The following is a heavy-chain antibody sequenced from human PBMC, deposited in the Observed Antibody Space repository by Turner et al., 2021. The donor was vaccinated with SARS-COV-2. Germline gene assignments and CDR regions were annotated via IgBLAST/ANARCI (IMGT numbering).Heavy chain of an antibody. V-gene: IGHV1-46*01. CDR2: FNPSGGGT. CDR3: ARDPRVPAVTNVNDAFDI. Sequence: QVQLVQSGAEAKKPGASVKISCKASGYTFSDSYIHWGRQAPGQGLEWMGIFNPSGGGTSYAKDFQGRLTMTGDTSTSTVYMELSSLGSEDTAVYFCARDPRVPAVTNVNDAFDIWGQGTMVTVSS. D-gene: IGHD4-17*01. J-gene: IGHJ3*02. CDR1: GYTFSDSY.